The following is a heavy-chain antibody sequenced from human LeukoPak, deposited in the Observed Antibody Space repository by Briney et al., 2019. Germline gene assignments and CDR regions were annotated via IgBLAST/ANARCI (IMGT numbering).Heavy chain of an antibody. CDR1: GGSISSYY. J-gene: IGHJ5*02. Sequence: KPSETLSLTCTVSGGSISSYYWSWIRQPPGKGLEWIGYIYYSGSTNYNPSLKSRVTISVNTSKNQFSLKLSSVTAADTAVYYCARVVDCSGGSCYNPWGQGTLVTVSS. CDR2: IYYSGST. CDR3: ARVVDCSGGSCYNP. D-gene: IGHD2-15*01. V-gene: IGHV4-59*01.